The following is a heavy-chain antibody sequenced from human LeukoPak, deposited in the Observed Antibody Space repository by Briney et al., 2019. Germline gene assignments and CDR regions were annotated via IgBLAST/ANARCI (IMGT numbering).Heavy chain of an antibody. CDR2: ISGSGGST. CDR3: ANTQYGSGNYYYYYGMDV. D-gene: IGHD3-10*01. V-gene: IGHV3-23*01. Sequence: GGSLRLSCAASGFTFSSYAMSWVRQAPGKGLEWVSAISGSGGSTYYADSVKGRFTISRDDSKNTLYQQMNSLRAEDTAVYYCANTQYGSGNYYYYYGMDVWGQGTTVTVSS. CDR1: GFTFSSYA. J-gene: IGHJ6*02.